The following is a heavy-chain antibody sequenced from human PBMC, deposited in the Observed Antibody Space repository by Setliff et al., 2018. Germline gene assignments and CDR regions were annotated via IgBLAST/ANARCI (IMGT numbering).Heavy chain of an antibody. CDR1: GFTFSSYS. CDR3: ARDKLRFLENWFDP. D-gene: IGHD3-3*01. J-gene: IGHJ5*02. CDR2: ISSSSSYI. Sequence: PGGSLSLSCAASGFTFSSYSMNWVRQAPGKGLEWVSSISSSSSYIYYADSVKGRFTISRDNAKNSLYLQMNSLRAEDAAVYYCARDKLRFLENWFDPWGQGTLVTVSS. V-gene: IGHV3-21*01.